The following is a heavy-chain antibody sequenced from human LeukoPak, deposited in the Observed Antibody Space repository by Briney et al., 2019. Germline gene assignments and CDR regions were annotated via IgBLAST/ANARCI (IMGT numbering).Heavy chain of an antibody. CDR1: GFTFSSYA. D-gene: IGHD3-10*01. V-gene: IGHV3-23*01. CDR2: ISGSGGST. CDR3: AKVGDRGDWFDP. J-gene: IGHJ5*02. Sequence: GGSLRLSCAASGFTFSSYAMSWVRQAPGKGLEWVSAISGSGGSTYYADSVKGWFTISRDNSKNTLYLQMNSLRAEDTAVYYCAKVGDRGDWFDPWGQGTLVTVSS.